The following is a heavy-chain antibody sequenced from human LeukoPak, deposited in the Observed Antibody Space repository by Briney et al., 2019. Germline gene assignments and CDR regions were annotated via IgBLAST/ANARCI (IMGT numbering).Heavy chain of an antibody. V-gene: IGHV3-64*01. D-gene: IGHD2-15*01. J-gene: IGHJ4*02. CDR3: AREYCSGGSFQYYFDY. CDR2: ISSDGGSP. CDR1: GFTFSSYA. Sequence: GGSLRLSCAASGFTFSSYAMHWVRQAPGKGLEYVSGISSDGGSPFHVNSVKGRFTISRDNSKNTLYLQMGSLRAEDMAVYYCAREYCSGGSFQYYFDYWGPGTLVTVSS.